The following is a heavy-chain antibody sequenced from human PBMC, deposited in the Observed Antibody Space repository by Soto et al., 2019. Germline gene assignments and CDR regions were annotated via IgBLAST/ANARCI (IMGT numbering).Heavy chain of an antibody. CDR1: GGSISSSSYY. CDR2: IYYSGST. J-gene: IGHJ6*02. CDR3: PRSPESYYYGMDV. V-gene: IGHV4-39*01. Sequence: PSETLSLTCTVSGGSISSSSYYWGWIRQPPGKGLEWIGSIYYSGSTYYNPSLKSRVTISVDTSKNQFSLKLSSVTAADTAVYYCPRSPESYYYGMDVWGQGTTVTVSS.